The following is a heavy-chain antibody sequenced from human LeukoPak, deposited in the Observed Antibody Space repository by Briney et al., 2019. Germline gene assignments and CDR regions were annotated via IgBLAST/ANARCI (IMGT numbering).Heavy chain of an antibody. CDR2: IIPIFGTA. D-gene: IGHD5-18*01. CDR1: GYSSTNYA. CDR3: ARDRHTAMDGSEP. J-gene: IGHJ5*02. Sequence: ASVKVSCKASGYSSTNYAISWVRQAPGQGLEWMGGIIPIFGTANYAQKFQGRVTITADKSTSTAYMELSSLRSEDTAVYYCARDRHTAMDGSEPWGQGTLVTVSS. V-gene: IGHV1-69*06.